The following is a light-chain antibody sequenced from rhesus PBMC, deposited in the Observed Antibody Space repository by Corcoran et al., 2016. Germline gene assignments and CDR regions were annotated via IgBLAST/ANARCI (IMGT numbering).Light chain of an antibody. CDR2: TAS. V-gene: IGKV1-44*01. Sequence: DIQMTQSPSSLSASVGDRVTITCRASQTISSSLAWYQQKPGKVPNLLIYTASSLESGVPSRFSGSGSGTEFTLTISSLQPEDFATYYCQQRFAIPPTFGGGTTVDLK. CDR1: QTISSS. CDR3: QQRFAIPPT. J-gene: IGKJ4*01.